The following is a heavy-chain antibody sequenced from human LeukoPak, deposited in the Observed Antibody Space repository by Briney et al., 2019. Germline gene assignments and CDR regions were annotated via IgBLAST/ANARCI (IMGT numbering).Heavy chain of an antibody. CDR3: ARSTPRQRHFAYSSSWYVPYYFDY. CDR1: GYSISSGYY. D-gene: IGHD6-13*01. CDR2: IYHSGST. V-gene: IGHV4-38-2*02. J-gene: IGHJ4*02. Sequence: PSETLSLTCTVSGYSISSGYYWGWIRQPPGKGLEWIGSIYHSGSTYYNPSLKSRVTISVDTSKNQFSLKLSSVTAADTAVHYCARSTPRQRHFAYSSSWYVPYYFDYWGQGTLVTVSS.